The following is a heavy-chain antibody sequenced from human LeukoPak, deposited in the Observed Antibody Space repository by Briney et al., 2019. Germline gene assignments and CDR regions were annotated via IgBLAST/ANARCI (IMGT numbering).Heavy chain of an antibody. CDR2: IKQDGSEK. CDR3: ARIYYDSSGYRLFDY. J-gene: IGHJ4*02. V-gene: IGHV3-7*02. D-gene: IGHD3-22*01. CDR1: GFTFTSYW. Sequence: GGSLRLSCAASGFTFTSYWMTWVRQAPGKGLEWVANIKQDGSEKYYVDSLKGRFTISRDNAKDSLYLQMNSLRAEDTALYYCARIYYDSSGYRLFDYWGQGTLVTVSS.